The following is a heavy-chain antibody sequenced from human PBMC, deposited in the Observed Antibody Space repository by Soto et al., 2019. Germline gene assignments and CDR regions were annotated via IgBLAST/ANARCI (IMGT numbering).Heavy chain of an antibody. CDR3: ARVASLRGLKLGIRFDY. Sequence: QVQLVQSGAEVKKPGASVKVSCKASGYTFTSYGISWVRQAPGQGLEWMGWISAYNGNTNYAQKLQGRVTMTTDTSTSRAYMERRSLRSDDTAVYYCARVASLRGLKLGIRFDYWGQGTLVTVSS. CDR1: GYTFTSYG. J-gene: IGHJ4*02. V-gene: IGHV1-18*01. D-gene: IGHD7-27*01. CDR2: ISAYNGNT.